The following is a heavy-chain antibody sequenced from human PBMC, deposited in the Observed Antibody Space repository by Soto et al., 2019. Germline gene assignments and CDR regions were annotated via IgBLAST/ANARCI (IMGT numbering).Heavy chain of an antibody. CDR2: IYWDDSR. CDR1: GFSLSTTGVG. J-gene: IGHJ6*02. Sequence: QITLKESGPTLVKPTQTLTLTCTFSGFSLSTTGVGVGWIRQPPGKALEWLALIYWDDSRLYSPSLKSRLAITMDTSKNQVVLTMTNMDPVDTATYYCIHREEPHDYHGLDVWGQGTTVTVSS. CDR3: IHREEPHDYHGLDV. V-gene: IGHV2-5*02. D-gene: IGHD1-1*01.